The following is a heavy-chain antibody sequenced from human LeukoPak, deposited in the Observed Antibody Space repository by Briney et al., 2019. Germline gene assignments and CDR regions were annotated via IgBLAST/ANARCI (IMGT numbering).Heavy chain of an antibody. V-gene: IGHV4-34*01. J-gene: IGHJ6*03. CDR2: INHSGST. CDR3: ARVNGDYGSYYYYYMDV. Sequence: SETLSLTCAVYGGFFSGYYWSWIRQPPGKGLEWIGEINHSGSTNYNPSLKSRVTISIDTSKNQFSLKLSSVTAADTAVYYCARVNGDYGSYYYYYMDVWGKGTTVTVSS. CDR1: GGFFSGYY. D-gene: IGHD4-17*01.